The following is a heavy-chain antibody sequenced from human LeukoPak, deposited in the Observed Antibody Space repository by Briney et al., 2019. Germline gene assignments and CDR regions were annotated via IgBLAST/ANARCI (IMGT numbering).Heavy chain of an antibody. Sequence: GGSLRLSCAASGFTFSSYRMNWVRQAPGKGLEWVSAISGSGGSTYYADSVKGRFTISRDNAKNSLYLQMNSLRAEDTAVYYCARGTYGSGSYVMDVWGKGTTVTVSS. V-gene: IGHV3-21*01. CDR2: ISGSGGST. J-gene: IGHJ6*04. CDR3: ARGTYGSGSYVMDV. D-gene: IGHD3-10*01. CDR1: GFTFSSYR.